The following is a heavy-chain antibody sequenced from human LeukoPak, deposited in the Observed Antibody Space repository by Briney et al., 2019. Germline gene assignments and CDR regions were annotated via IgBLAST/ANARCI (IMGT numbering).Heavy chain of an antibody. CDR2: ISSSSSYI. CDR3: ARDRDLYGGNYFDY. Sequence: PGGSLRLSCAASGFTFSDYYMSWIRQAPGKGLEWVSSISSSSSYIYYADSVKGRFTISRDNAKNSLYLQVNSLRAEDTAVYYCARDRDLYGGNYFDYWGQGTLVTVSS. D-gene: IGHD4-23*01. V-gene: IGHV3-11*06. CDR1: GFTFSDYY. J-gene: IGHJ4*02.